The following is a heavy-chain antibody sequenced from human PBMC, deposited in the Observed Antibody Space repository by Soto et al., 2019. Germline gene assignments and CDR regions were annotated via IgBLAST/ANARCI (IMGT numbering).Heavy chain of an antibody. D-gene: IGHD1-1*01. V-gene: IGHV4-34*01. CDR3: ARVERGTATTVVDAFDI. Sequence: QVQLQQWGAGLLKPSETLSLTCAVYGGSVNSGNYYWSWIRQPPGKGLEWIGEMSHSGGTPFNPSLKSRVTISVDTSKNQSSLKMSSVTAADTALYYCARVERGTATTVVDAFDIWGPGTLVTVSS. CDR1: GGSVNSGNYY. J-gene: IGHJ3*02. CDR2: MSHSGGT.